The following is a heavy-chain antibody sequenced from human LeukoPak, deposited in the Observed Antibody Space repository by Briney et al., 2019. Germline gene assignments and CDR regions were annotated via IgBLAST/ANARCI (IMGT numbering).Heavy chain of an antibody. J-gene: IGHJ4*02. Sequence: GGSLRLSCAASGFTFSSYSMNWVRQAPGKGLGWVSSISSSSSYIYYADSVKGRFTISRDNAKNSLYLQMNSLRAEDTAVYYCARDPFYYDILTGCYAYWGQGTLVTVSS. D-gene: IGHD3-9*01. CDR1: GFTFSSYS. V-gene: IGHV3-21*01. CDR3: ARDPFYYDILTGCYAY. CDR2: ISSSSSYI.